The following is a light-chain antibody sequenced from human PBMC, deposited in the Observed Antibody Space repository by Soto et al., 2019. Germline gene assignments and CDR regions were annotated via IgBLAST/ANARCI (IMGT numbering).Light chain of an antibody. CDR1: SSDVEKYTF. CDR3: CLYGGSNNYLV. V-gene: IGLV2-23*02. CDR2: EVS. J-gene: IGLJ2*01. Sequence: QSALTQPASVSGAPGQSITISCTGTSSDVEKYTFVSWYAQHPGKAPKLIIFEVSKRPSGVSNRFSGSKSGNTASLTISGLQAEDQADYFCCLYGGSNNYLVFGGGTKVTVL.